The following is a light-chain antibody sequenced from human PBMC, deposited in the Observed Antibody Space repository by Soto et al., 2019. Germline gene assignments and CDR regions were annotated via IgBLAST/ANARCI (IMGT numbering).Light chain of an antibody. CDR2: EVS. CDR1: ISDVGGYNY. J-gene: IGLJ1*01. V-gene: IGLV2-14*01. Sequence: QSVLTQPASVSGSPGQSITISCTGTISDVGGYNYVSWYQQHPGKAPKLMIYEVSNRPSGVSDRFSGSKSGNTASLTISGLQAEDEADYYCSSYTTSTTYVFGTGTKGTVL. CDR3: SSYTTSTTYV.